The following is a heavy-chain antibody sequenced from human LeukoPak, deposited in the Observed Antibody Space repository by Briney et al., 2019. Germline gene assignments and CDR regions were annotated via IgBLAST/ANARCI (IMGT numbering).Heavy chain of an antibody. CDR2: IYSGGST. CDR1: GFTVSSNY. V-gene: IGHV3-53*05. D-gene: IGHD3-10*01. J-gene: IGHJ4*02. CDR3: AKTHYYGSGSYLVY. Sequence: GGSLRLSCAASGFTVSSNYMSWVRQAPGKGLEWVSVIYSGGSTYYADSVKGRFTISRDNSKNTLYLQMNSLRAEDTAVYYCAKTHYYGSGSYLVYWGQGTLVTVSS.